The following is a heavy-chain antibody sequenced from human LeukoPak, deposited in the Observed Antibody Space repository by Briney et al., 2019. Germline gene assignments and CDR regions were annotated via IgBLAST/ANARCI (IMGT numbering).Heavy chain of an antibody. D-gene: IGHD4-17*01. V-gene: IGHV3-66*01. CDR3: ASGNYGDYIDY. Sequence: GGSLRLSCAASGFTVSSNYMSWVRQASGKGLEWVSVIYSGGSTYYADSVKGRFTISRDNSKNTLYLQMNSLRAEDTAVYYCASGNYGDYIDYWGQGTLVTVSS. CDR2: IYSGGST. CDR1: GFTVSSNY. J-gene: IGHJ4*02.